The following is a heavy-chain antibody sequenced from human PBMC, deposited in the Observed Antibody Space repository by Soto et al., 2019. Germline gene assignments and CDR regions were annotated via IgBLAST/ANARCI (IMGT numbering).Heavy chain of an antibody. D-gene: IGHD6-13*01. J-gene: IGHJ5*02. CDR1: GYTFTSYG. V-gene: IGHV1-18*01. Sequence: ASVKVSCEASGYTFTSYGISWVRQAPGQGLEWMGWISAYNGNTNYAQKLQGRVTMTTDTSTSTAYMELRSLRSDDTAVYYCAALAGVRSWYGWLDPWGEGIMVAVSS. CDR2: ISAYNGNT. CDR3: AALAGVRSWYGWLDP.